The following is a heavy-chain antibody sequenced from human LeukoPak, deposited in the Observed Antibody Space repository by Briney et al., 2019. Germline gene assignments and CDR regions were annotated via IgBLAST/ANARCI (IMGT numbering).Heavy chain of an antibody. CDR1: GYTFTGYY. V-gene: IGHV1-2*02. CDR3: ARDVIAAAGTPPPFDY. D-gene: IGHD6-13*01. J-gene: IGHJ4*02. CDR2: INPNSGGT. Sequence: ASVKVSCKASGYTFTGYYMHWVRQAPGQGLEWMGWINPNSGGTNYAQKFQGRVTMTRDTSISTAYMELSRLRSDDTAVYYCARDVIAAAGTPPPFDYWGQGTLVTVSS.